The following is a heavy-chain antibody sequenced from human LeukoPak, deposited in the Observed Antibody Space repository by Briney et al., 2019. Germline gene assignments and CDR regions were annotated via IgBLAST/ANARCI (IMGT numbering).Heavy chain of an antibody. Sequence: GGSLRLSCAASGFTFSSYGMHRVRQAPGKGLEWVALISFDGRNKYYADSVKGRFTISRDNSKNTVYLQMYSLRPEDTAVYYCAKDHAVVADFWGQGTLVTVSS. CDR2: ISFDGRNK. J-gene: IGHJ4*02. D-gene: IGHD2-15*01. CDR3: AKDHAVVADF. V-gene: IGHV3-30*18. CDR1: GFTFSSYG.